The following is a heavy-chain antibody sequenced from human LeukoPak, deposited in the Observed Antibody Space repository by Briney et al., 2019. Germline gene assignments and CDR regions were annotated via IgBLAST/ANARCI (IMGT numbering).Heavy chain of an antibody. CDR2: IYSGGST. CDR1: GFTFSSYA. D-gene: IGHD3-22*01. CDR3: ARELAYYYDSSGVGRMDV. Sequence: GGSLRLSCAASGFTFSSYAMSWVRQAPGKGLEWVSVIYSGGSTYYADSVKGRFTISRDNSKNTLYLQMNSLRAEDTAVYYCARELAYYYDSSGVGRMDVWGQGTTVTVSS. J-gene: IGHJ6*02. V-gene: IGHV3-66*01.